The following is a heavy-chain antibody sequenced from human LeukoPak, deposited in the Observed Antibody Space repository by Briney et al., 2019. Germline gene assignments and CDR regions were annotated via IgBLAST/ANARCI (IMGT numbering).Heavy chain of an antibody. CDR1: GGSFSGYY. V-gene: IGHV4-34*01. D-gene: IGHD6-13*01. J-gene: IGHJ5*02. Sequence: PAETLSLTCAVYGGSFSGYYWSWIRQPPGKGLEWIGEIKHSGSTNYNPSLKSRVTISVDTSKNQFSLKLSSVTGAETAVYYCARVNRSRWYNWFDPWGQGTLVTVSS. CDR2: IKHSGST. CDR3: ARVNRSRWYNWFDP.